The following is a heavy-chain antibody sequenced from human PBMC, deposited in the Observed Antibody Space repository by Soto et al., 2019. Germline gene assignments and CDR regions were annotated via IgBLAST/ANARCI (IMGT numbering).Heavy chain of an antibody. CDR2: ISYDGSNT. CDR3: ARFYYDSSGYLPSPYYYYYGXDV. D-gene: IGHD3-22*01. CDR1: GFTFSSDG. Sequence: PGGSLILSCAASGFTFSSDGMHWVRQAPGKGLEWVAIISYDGSNTYYADSVKGRFTISRDNSKNTLYLQMNSLRAEDTAVYYCARFYYDSSGYLPSPYYYYYGXDVWGQGTTVTVSS. V-gene: IGHV3-30*03. J-gene: IGHJ6*02.